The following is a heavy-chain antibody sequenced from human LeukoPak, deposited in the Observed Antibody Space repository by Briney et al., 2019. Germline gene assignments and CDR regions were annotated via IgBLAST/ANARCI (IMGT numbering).Heavy chain of an antibody. D-gene: IGHD6-6*01. J-gene: IGHJ4*02. CDR2: MNPNSGNT. CDR1: GYTFSSYD. CDR3: ARLPKYSRPLDY. Sequence: ASVKVSCKASGYTFSSYDINWVRQATGQGLEWMGWMNPNSGNTAYAQKFQGRVTMSRDTSISTAYMELSSLRSEDTAVYYCARLPKYSRPLDYWGQGALVTVSS. V-gene: IGHV1-8*02.